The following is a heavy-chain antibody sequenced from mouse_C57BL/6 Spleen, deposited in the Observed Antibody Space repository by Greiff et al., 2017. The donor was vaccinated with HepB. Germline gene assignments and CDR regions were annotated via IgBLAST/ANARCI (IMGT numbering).Heavy chain of an antibody. CDR2: IDPANGNT. V-gene: IGHV14-3*01. D-gene: IGHD2-2*01. Sequence: EVNLVESVAELVRPGASVKLSCTASGFNIKNTYMHWVKQRPEQGLEWIGRIDPANGNTKYAPKFQGKATITADTSSNTAYLQLSSLTSEDTAIYYCASIYYGYDPFDYWGQGTTLTVSS. CDR3: ASIYYGYDPFDY. J-gene: IGHJ2*01. CDR1: GFNIKNTY.